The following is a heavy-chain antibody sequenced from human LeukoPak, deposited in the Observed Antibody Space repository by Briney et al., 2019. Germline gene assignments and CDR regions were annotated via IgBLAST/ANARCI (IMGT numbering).Heavy chain of an antibody. CDR2: VYYSGST. CDR1: GGSISSGGYY. Sequence: PSETLSLTCTVSGGSISSGGYYWSWIRQHPGKGLEWIGYVYYSGSTYYNPSLRSRVTISVDTSKNQFSLKLSSVTAAGTAVYYCARGGEIWLHFDYWGQGTLVTVSS. CDR3: ARGGEIWLHFDY. J-gene: IGHJ4*02. D-gene: IGHD5-18*01. V-gene: IGHV4-31*03.